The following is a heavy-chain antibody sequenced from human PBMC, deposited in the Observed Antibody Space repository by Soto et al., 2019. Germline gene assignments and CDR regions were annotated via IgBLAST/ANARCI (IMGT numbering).Heavy chain of an antibody. CDR2: ISAYNGKT. J-gene: IGHJ5*02. V-gene: IGHV1-18*01. CDR3: ARTCIPVSGDWFDP. Sequence: HVQLVQSGAEVKKPGASVKVSCKASGYTFTNYGISWVRQAPGQGLEWMGWISAYNGKTNYAQKLQGRVTMTTDTSTSTGYMELRSPRSDDTAVSYCARTCIPVSGDWFDPWGQGTLVTVSS. CDR1: GYTFTNYG. D-gene: IGHD6-19*01.